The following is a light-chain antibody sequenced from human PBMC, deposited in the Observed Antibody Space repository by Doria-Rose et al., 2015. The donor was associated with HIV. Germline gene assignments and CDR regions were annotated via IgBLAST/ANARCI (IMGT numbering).Light chain of an antibody. V-gene: IGKV1-5*03. CDR1: QSISNW. Sequence: DIRVTQSPSTLSASVGDSVTITCRASQSISNWLAWYQQKPGQAPKLLIYKASTLQSGVPSRFRGSGSGTEFTLTINSLQPDDFATYYCQHFDKYFSWTFGHGTKVDIK. J-gene: IGKJ1*01. CDR3: QHFDKYFSWT. CDR2: KAS.